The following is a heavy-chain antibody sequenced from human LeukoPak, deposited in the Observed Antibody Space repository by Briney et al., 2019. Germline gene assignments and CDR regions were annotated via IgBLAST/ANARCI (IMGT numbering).Heavy chain of an antibody. D-gene: IGHD6-19*01. CDR2: ISYNGSQT. J-gene: IGHJ4*02. CDR3: VRDRGGSGWYYFDY. Sequence: TGGSLRLSCAASGFTFSIYAMHWVRQAPGKGLEHVSGISYNGSQTYYGNSVKDRFTISRDNAKNTVYLQMASLRVDDMAVYYCVRDRGGSGWYYFDYRGQGTLVTVSS. CDR1: GFTFSIYA. V-gene: IGHV3-64*01.